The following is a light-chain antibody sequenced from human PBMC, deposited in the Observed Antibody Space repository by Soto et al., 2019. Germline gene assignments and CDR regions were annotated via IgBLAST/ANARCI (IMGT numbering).Light chain of an antibody. Sequence: IVLTQSPATLSLSPGERATLSCRASQSVDNFLAWYQQKVGRAPRLLIYDAFKRATGTPARFSGSGSGTDFTLTISSLEPEDFAVYYCQQRTLFGGGTKVEIK. CDR1: QSVDNF. CDR2: DAF. J-gene: IGKJ4*01. V-gene: IGKV3-11*01. CDR3: QQRTL.